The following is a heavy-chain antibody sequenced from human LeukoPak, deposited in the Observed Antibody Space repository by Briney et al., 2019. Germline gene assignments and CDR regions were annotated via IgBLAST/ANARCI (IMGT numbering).Heavy chain of an antibody. CDR2: INPSGGST. D-gene: IGHD3-22*01. Sequence: ASVKVSCKASGYTFTGYYMHWVRQAPGQGLEWMGLINPSGGSTSYAPKFQGRITMSRDMSTSTVYMVLSSLRSEDTAVYYCARDGYYDSSGLPGYWGQGTLVTASS. J-gene: IGHJ4*01. V-gene: IGHV1-46*01. CDR1: GYTFTGYY. CDR3: ARDGYYDSSGLPGY.